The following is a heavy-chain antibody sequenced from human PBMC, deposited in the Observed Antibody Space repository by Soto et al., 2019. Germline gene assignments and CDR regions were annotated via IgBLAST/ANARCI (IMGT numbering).Heavy chain of an antibody. V-gene: IGHV3-30-3*01. CDR3: ARDGSSSWYSYYYGMDV. J-gene: IGHJ6*02. CDR2: ISYDGSNK. Sequence: GSLRLSCAASGFTFSSYAMHWVRQAPGKGLEWVAVISYDGSNKYYADSVKGRFTISKDNSKNTLYLQMNSLRAEDTAVYYCARDGSSSWYSYYYGMDVWGQGTTVTVSS. D-gene: IGHD6-13*01. CDR1: GFTFSSYA.